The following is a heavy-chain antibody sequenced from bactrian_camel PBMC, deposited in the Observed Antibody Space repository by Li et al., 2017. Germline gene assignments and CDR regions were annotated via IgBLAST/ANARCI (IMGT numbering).Heavy chain of an antibody. CDR3: AAGGGSSPCKVFAGTWFGYQY. V-gene: IGHV3-2*01. J-gene: IGHJ4*01. D-gene: IGHD6*01. CDR1: GLSFVRYA. CDR2: IYSVGSNA. Sequence: HVQLVESGGGLVQVGGSLRLSCTASGLSFVRYAMRWFRQAPGKGLEWVSSIYSVGSNAYYADSVAGRFTISRDTAKNTVYLQMNSLKPVDTAMYYCAAGGGSSPCKVFAGTWFGYQYWGQGTQVTVS.